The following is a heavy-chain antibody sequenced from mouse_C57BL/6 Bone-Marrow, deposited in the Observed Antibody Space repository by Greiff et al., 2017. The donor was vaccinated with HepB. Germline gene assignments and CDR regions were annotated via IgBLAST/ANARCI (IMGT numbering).Heavy chain of an antibody. D-gene: IGHD1-1*01. CDR2: ISSGGSYT. Sequence: EVKVVESGGDLVKPGGSLKLSCAASGFTFRSYGMSWVRQTPDKRLEWVATISSGGSYTYYPDSVKGRFTISRDNAKNTLYLQMSSLKSEDTAMYYCAGYGSSSWFAYWGQGTLVTVSA. CDR3: AGYGSSSWFAY. CDR1: GFTFRSYG. J-gene: IGHJ3*01. V-gene: IGHV5-6*01.